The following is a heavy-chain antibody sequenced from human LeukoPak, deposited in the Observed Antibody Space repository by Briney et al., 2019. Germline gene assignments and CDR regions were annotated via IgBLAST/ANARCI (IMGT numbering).Heavy chain of an antibody. V-gene: IGHV3-9*01. D-gene: IGHD2-15*01. J-gene: IGHJ3*02. CDR2: ISWNSGTI. CDR1: GFTFDDYV. Sequence: PGGSLRLSCAASGFTFDDYVMNRVRQAPGKGLEWASGISWNSGTIGYADSVKGRFTISRDNAKNSLYLQMNSLRAEDTALYYCVKGAAYHLGDAFDIWGQGTMVTVSS. CDR3: VKGAAYHLGDAFDI.